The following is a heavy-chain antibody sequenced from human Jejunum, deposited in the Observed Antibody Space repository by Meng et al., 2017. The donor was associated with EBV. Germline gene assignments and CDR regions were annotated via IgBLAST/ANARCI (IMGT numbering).Heavy chain of an antibody. D-gene: IGHD5-18*01. CDR2: ISNDGSNK. V-gene: IGHV3-30*18. Sequence: VHVVESGGVVLQPGGALEMSSAASGFTFSRFGMPWVRQAPGKGLEWVVVISNDGSNKYYADSVKGRFTISRDNSKNTLYLQMNSLRAEDTAVYYCAKDRAGYTYGFDSWGQGTLVTVSS. J-gene: IGHJ4*02. CDR3: AKDRAGYTYGFDS. CDR1: GFTFSRFG.